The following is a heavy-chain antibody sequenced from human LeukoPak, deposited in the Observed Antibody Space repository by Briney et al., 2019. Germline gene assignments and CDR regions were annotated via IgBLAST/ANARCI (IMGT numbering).Heavy chain of an antibody. V-gene: IGHV4-34*01. Sequence: SETLSLTCAVYGGSFSGYYWNWIRQSPGKGLEWIGQINDSGSTNYSPSLKSRVTISADTSQNQFSLNLRSVTDADTAVYYCARSYCSDTTCYIVAFDIWGQGTMVTVSS. CDR1: GGSFSGYY. J-gene: IGHJ3*02. D-gene: IGHD2-8*02. CDR2: INDSGST. CDR3: ARSYCSDTTCYIVAFDI.